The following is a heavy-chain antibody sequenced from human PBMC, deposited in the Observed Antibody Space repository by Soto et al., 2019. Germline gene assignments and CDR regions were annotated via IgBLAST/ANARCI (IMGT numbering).Heavy chain of an antibody. CDR1: GFTFSSYW. V-gene: IGHV3-74*01. CDR2: MNSDGSDT. CDR3: AGEGMGFSYWFDP. J-gene: IGHJ5*02. Sequence: GGSLRLSCAASGFTFSSYWMHWVRQAPGKGLVWVSRMNSDGSDTYYADSVKGRFTISRDNARNTVYLQMNSLRVEDTAVYYCAGEGMGFSYWFDPRGQGTLVTVSS. D-gene: IGHD3-3*01.